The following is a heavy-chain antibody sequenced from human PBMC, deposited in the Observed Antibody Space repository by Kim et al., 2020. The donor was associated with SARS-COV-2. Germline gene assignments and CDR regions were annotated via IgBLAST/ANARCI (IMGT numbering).Heavy chain of an antibody. Sequence: SETLSLTCSVSGASISSNYWTWIRQAPGKGLEWIGYIMYSGSTNYNPSLKSRVTISIDTTKNYFSLRLTSVTAADTAVYYCARGNHWPSYYEIWGQGTLVTVSS. D-gene: IGHD3-16*01. CDR1: GASISSNY. CDR3: ARGNHWPSYYEI. CDR2: IMYSGST. J-gene: IGHJ4*02. V-gene: IGHV4-59*01.